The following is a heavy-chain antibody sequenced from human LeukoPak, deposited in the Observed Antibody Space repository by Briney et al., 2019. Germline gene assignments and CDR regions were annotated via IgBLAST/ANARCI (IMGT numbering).Heavy chain of an antibody. D-gene: IGHD2-2*01. CDR1: GFSVSNYY. Sequence: GGSLRLSCAGSGFSVSNYYMSWVRQAPGKGLEWVSLIRDSGETFYADSVKGRFTISRDNAKNSLYLQMNSLRAEDTAVYYCARAHPGLSSKDYWCQGTLVTVST. CDR2: IRDSGET. CDR3: ARAHPGLSSKDY. J-gene: IGHJ4*02. V-gene: IGHV3-53*01.